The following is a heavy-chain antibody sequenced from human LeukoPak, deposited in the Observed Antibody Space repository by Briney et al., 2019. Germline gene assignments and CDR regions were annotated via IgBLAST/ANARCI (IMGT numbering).Heavy chain of an antibody. CDR3: AKEGRSLQTY. CDR1: GFTFSLFA. Sequence: GGSLRLSCEASGFTFSLFAMSWVRLAPGKGLEWVANIKEDGTETYYVDSVKGRFTISRDNAKNSLYLQMNSLRVEDTAVYYCAKEGRSLQTYWGQGTLVTVSS. J-gene: IGHJ4*02. CDR2: IKEDGTET. V-gene: IGHV3-7*03. D-gene: IGHD5-24*01.